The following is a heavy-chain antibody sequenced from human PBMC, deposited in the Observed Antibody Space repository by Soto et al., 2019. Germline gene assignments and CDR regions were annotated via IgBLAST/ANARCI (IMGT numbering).Heavy chain of an antibody. J-gene: IGHJ6*02. CDR1: GFTFSSYS. CDR2: ISSSSSTI. V-gene: IGHV3-48*02. Sequence: EVQLVESGGGLVQPGGSLRLSCAASGFTFSSYSMNWVRQAPGKGLEWVSYISSSSSTIYYADSVKGRFTISRDNAKNSLYLQMNSLRDEDTAVYYCARAWDTIFGVVDHYYYGMDVWGQGTTVTVSS. D-gene: IGHD3-3*01. CDR3: ARAWDTIFGVVDHYYYGMDV.